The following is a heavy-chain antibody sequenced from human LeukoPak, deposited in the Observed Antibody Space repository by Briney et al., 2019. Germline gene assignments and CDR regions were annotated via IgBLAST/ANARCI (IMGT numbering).Heavy chain of an antibody. CDR3: SMWQQNHDY. V-gene: IGHV4-34*01. CDR2: INYNGKN. D-gene: IGHD2/OR15-2a*01. CDR1: AGSLSDYF. Sequence: SETLSLTCAVSAGSLSDYFWGWFRQPPGKGLEWLGDINYNGKNTHNPSLKSRVAVSADTSRNQFSLRLTSVTAADTAVYFCSMWQQNHDYWGQGTLVTVSS. J-gene: IGHJ4*02.